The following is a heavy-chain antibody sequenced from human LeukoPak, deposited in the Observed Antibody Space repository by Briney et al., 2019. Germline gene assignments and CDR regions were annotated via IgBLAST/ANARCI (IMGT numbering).Heavy chain of an antibody. J-gene: IGHJ4*02. CDR2: INTNTGNP. V-gene: IGHV7-4-1*02. CDR3: ARVGGYCSGGSCYDFYFDY. D-gene: IGHD2-15*01. CDR1: GYTFTSYG. Sequence: ASVKVSCKASGYTFTSYGISWVRQAPGQGLEWMGWINTNTGNPTYAQGFTGRFVFSLDTSVSTAYLQISSLKAEDTAVYYCARVGGYCSGGSCYDFYFDYWGQGTLVTVSS.